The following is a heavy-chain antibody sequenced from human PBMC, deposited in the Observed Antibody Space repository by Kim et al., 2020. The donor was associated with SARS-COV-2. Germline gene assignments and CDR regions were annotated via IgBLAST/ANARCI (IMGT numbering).Heavy chain of an antibody. J-gene: IGHJ5*02. Sequence: GGSLRLSCAASGFTFSSYAMHWVRQAQGKGLERVAGISYDGSNKYYADSVKGRFTISRDNSKNTLYLQMNSLRAEDTAVYYCARAPYNYYGSGSYYVGWFDAWCQGTLVTVSS. CDR2: ISYDGSNK. V-gene: IGHV3-30*04. D-gene: IGHD3-10*01. CDR1: GFTFSSYA. CDR3: ARAPYNYYGSGSYYVGWFDA.